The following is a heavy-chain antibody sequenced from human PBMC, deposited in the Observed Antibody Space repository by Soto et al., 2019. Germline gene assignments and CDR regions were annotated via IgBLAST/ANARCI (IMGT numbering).Heavy chain of an antibody. D-gene: IGHD3-10*01. V-gene: IGHV2-70*20. CDR1: GFSLNTRGVS. CDR2: LDWEDDS. CDR3: ARVVGSGSFLNFYFAN. Sequence: GSGPTLVNPTRTLRLTCTFSGFSLNTRGVSVSWVRQSPGKALEWLALLDWEDDSYFSTSLKTGLSVSGDPSKNQVVLTLTNVDPVDTGTYFCARVVGSGSFLNFYFANWGPGTLVTVSS. J-gene: IGHJ4*02.